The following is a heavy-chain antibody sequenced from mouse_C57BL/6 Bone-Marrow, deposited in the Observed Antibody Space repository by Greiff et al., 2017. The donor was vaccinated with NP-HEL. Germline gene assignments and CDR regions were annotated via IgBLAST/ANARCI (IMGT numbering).Heavy chain of an antibody. D-gene: IGHD4-1*01. J-gene: IGHJ3*01. Sequence: EVKLVESGGGLVQPGGSLKLSCAASGFTFSDYYMYWVRQTPEKRLEWVAYISNGGGSTYYPDTVKGRFTISRDNAKNTLYLQMSRLKSEDTAMYYCARPWDGAWFAYWGQGTLVTVSA. CDR3: ARPWDGAWFAY. CDR2: ISNGGGST. V-gene: IGHV5-12*01. CDR1: GFTFSDYY.